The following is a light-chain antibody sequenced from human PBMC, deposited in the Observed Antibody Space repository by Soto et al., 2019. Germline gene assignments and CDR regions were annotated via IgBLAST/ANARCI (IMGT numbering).Light chain of an antibody. CDR2: GAS. Sequence: EIVMTQSPATLSVSVGERATLSCRASQTVSSKLAWYQKKPGQVPRLLIYGASTRATGIPARFSGSGSGTEFTLTISILQSEDFAVYYCQQYNDWPPQLTFGGGTKVEIK. CDR1: QTVSSK. CDR3: QQYNDWPPQLT. J-gene: IGKJ4*01. V-gene: IGKV3-15*01.